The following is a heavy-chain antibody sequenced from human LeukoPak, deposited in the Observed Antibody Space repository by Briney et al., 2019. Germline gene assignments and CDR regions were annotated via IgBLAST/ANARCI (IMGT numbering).Heavy chain of an antibody. Sequence: ASVKVSCKASGYTFTGYYIHWIRQTPGQGLEWMGWINPNSGGTNYAQKFQGRVTMTRDTSISTAYMDLSRLRSDDTAVYYCARGSIVGATFDYFDYWGQGTLVTVSS. J-gene: IGHJ4*02. CDR1: GYTFTGYY. CDR3: ARGSIVGATFDYFDY. V-gene: IGHV1-2*02. D-gene: IGHD1-26*01. CDR2: INPNSGGT.